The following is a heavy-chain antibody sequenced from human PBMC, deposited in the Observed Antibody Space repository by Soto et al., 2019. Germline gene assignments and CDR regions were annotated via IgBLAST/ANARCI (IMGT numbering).Heavy chain of an antibody. CDR2: IYPGDSDT. Sequence: PGESLKISCNGSGYSFTSYWIGWVRQMPGKGLEWMGIIYPGDSDTRYSPSFQGQVTISADKSISTAYLQWSSLKASDTAMYYCARDSPYCSGGSCYSGVYYYYGMDVWGQGTTVTVSS. J-gene: IGHJ6*02. CDR3: ARDSPYCSGGSCYSGVYYYYGMDV. CDR1: GYSFTSYW. V-gene: IGHV5-51*01. D-gene: IGHD2-15*01.